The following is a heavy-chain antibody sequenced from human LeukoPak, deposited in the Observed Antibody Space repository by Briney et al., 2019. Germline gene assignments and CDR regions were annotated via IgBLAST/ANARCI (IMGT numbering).Heavy chain of an antibody. CDR2: ILYDGSNK. J-gene: IGHJ4*02. V-gene: IGHV3-30-3*01. Sequence: GRSLRLSCTASGFTFSTHAMHWVRQAPGKGLEWVAIILYDGSNKHYADSVKGRFSISRDNSKNTLYLQMNSLRAEDTAVYYCATLYDISTGYPSRVDYWGQGTLVTVSS. CDR1: GFTFSTHA. D-gene: IGHD3-9*01. CDR3: ATLYDISTGYPSRVDY.